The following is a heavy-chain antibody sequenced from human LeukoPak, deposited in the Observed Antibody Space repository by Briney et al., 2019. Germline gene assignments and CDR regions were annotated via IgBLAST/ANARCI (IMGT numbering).Heavy chain of an antibody. D-gene: IGHD3-16*01. CDR3: AREGLGELTLDC. CDR1: GGSISSSDYY. J-gene: IGHJ4*02. Sequence: PSETLSLTCTVSGGSISSSDYYWGWVRQPPGRGLEWMGSIFYRGAAHCNPSLKTRFTVTVATSNNRFSRMLSSVTAPDTAAYYCAREGLGELTLDCWGQGTLVTVSS. CDR2: IFYRGAA. V-gene: IGHV4-39*01.